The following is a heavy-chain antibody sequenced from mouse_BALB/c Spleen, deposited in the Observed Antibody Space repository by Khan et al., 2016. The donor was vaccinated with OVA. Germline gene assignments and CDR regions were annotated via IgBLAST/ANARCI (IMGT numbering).Heavy chain of an antibody. J-gene: IGHJ3*01. V-gene: IGHV1S81*02. D-gene: IGHD2-2*01. CDR3: TRSGYGSFAY. CDR1: GYTFTSYY. CDR2: INPSSGGT. Sequence: QQSGAELVKPGASVRLSCKASGYTFTSYYLHWVKQRPGQGLEWIGDINPSSGGTNFNEKFKSKATLTVDKSSSTAYIQLNSLTSEDSAVYYCTRSGYGSFAYWGQGTLVTVSA.